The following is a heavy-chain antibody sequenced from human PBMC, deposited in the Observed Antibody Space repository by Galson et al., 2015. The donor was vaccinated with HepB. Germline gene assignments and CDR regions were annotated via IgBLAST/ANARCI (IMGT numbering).Heavy chain of an antibody. J-gene: IGHJ6*03. CDR2: IKQDGREK. CDR1: GFTFSNYW. V-gene: IGHV3-7*03. D-gene: IGHD2-2*01. Sequence: SLRLSCAASGFTFSNYWMSWVRQAPGKGLEWVANIKQDGREKNYVESVNGRFTISRDNAKKSLYLQMNSLRPEDTAVFYCAREYQLFHYYYMDVWGKGTTVTVSS. CDR3: AREYQLFHYYYMDV.